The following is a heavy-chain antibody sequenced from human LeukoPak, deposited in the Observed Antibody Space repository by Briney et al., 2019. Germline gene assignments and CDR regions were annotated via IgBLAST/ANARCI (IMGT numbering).Heavy chain of an antibody. V-gene: IGHV3-30*18. D-gene: IGHD3/OR15-3a*01. CDR1: GFTFSSYG. J-gene: IGHJ4*02. CDR2: ISYDGSNK. CDR3: TKDGQDY. Sequence: GGSLRLSCAASGFTFSSYGMHWVRQAPGKGLEWVAVISYDGSNKYYADSVKGRFTISRDNSKNTLYLQMNSLRAEDTAVYYCTKDGQDYWGQGTLVTVSS.